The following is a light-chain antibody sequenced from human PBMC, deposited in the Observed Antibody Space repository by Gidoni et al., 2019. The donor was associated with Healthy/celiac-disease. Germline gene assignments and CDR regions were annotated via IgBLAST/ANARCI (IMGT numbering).Light chain of an antibody. CDR3: SSYAGSNTVV. CDR2: EVS. CDR1: SSDVGGYNY. J-gene: IGLJ2*01. V-gene: IGLV2-8*01. Sequence: QSALTQPPSASGSPGQSVTISCTGTSSDVGGYNYVSWYQQHPGKAPKLMIYEVSKRPSGVTDRFYGSKSGNTASLTVAGLQAEDEADYYCSSYAGSNTVVFGGGTKLTVL.